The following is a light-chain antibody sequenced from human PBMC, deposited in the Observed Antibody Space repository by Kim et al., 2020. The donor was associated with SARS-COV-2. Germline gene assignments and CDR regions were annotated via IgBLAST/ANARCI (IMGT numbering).Light chain of an antibody. V-gene: IGKV3D-15*01. CDR3: QQYHAWPPIT. Sequence: DIVMTQSPATVSVSPGERATLSCRASQSVSIHVAWYQQKPGQAPRLLIYGASIRATDIPTRFSGSGSGTEFTLTISSLQSEDFALYYCQQYHAWPPITFGQGTRLEIK. CDR2: GAS. J-gene: IGKJ5*01. CDR1: QSVSIH.